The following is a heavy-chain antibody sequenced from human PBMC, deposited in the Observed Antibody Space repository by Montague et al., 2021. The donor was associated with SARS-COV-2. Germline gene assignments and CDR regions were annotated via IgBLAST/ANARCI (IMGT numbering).Heavy chain of an antibody. CDR3: ARGSGNYYSPFDY. Sequence: SETLSLTCSVSGGSISSYYWSWIRQPAGKALEWIGLIYSNEDTTYDPSLKSRVTMSVDTSKNQFSLKMTSVSAADTAVYYCARGSGNYYSPFDYWGQGTLVTVSS. V-gene: IGHV4-4*07. J-gene: IGHJ4*02. CDR2: IYSNEDT. CDR1: GGSISSYY. D-gene: IGHD1-26*01.